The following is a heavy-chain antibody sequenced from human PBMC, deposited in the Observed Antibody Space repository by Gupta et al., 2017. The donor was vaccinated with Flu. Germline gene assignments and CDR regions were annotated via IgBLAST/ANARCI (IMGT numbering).Heavy chain of an antibody. CDR2: LSFDGSET. V-gene: IGHV3-30*18. J-gene: IGHJ4*02. D-gene: IGHD5-12*01. CDR3: AKDSGHDTGYALDF. Sequence: QVQLVESGGGVVQPGRSLRLSCAATGFSFSSYGMHWVRQAPGKGLEWVAALSFDGSETYYADSLKGRFTISRDNSKDTVYLQMNSLRGDDTAVYYCAKDSGHDTGYALDFWGQGTLVTVSS. CDR1: GFSFSSYG.